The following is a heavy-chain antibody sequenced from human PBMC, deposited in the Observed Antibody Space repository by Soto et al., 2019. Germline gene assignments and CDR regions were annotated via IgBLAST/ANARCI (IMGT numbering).Heavy chain of an antibody. Sequence: QVQLVQSGAEVKKPGASVKVSCKASGYTFTSYAMHWVRQAPGQRLEWMGWINVGNGNTKYSQKFQGRVTITRDTSASTAYMELSSLRSEDTAVYYCARSIVVVTAADYWGQGTLVTVPS. CDR2: INVGNGNT. V-gene: IGHV1-3*01. J-gene: IGHJ4*02. D-gene: IGHD2-21*02. CDR3: ARSIVVVTAADY. CDR1: GYTFTSYA.